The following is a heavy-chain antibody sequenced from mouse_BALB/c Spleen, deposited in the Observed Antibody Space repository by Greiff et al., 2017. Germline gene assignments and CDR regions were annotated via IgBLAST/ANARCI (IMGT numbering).Heavy chain of an antibody. CDR1: GFTFSDYY. J-gene: IGHJ3*01. CDR3: PRDYGNAWFAY. CDR2: ISDGGSYT. Sequence: EVQLVESGGGLVKPGGSLKLSCAASGFTFSDYYMYWVRQTPEKRLEWVATISDGGSYTYYPDSVKGRFTISRDNAKNNLYLQMSSLKFEDTAMYYCPRDYGNAWFAYWGQGTLVTVSA. D-gene: IGHD2-1*01. V-gene: IGHV5-4*02.